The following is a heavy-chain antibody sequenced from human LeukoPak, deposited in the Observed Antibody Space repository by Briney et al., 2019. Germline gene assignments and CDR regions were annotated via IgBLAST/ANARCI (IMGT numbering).Heavy chain of an antibody. CDR3: ARGLLVSGYGLFDY. CDR1: GYTFTDYY. D-gene: IGHD5-12*01. V-gene: IGHV1-2*02. CDR2: MNPNSGGT. J-gene: IGHJ4*02. Sequence: ASVKVSCTASGYTFTDYYIHWVRQAPGVGLEWMGWMNPNSGGTNYAQKFQGRVTMTRDTSISTAYMELSTLRSDDTAVYYCARGLLVSGYGLFDYWGQGTLVTVSS.